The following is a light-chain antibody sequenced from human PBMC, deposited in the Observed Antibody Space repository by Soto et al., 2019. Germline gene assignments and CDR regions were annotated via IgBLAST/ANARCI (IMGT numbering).Light chain of an antibody. V-gene: IGLV2-11*01. CDR3: CSYAGGYIYV. J-gene: IGLJ1*01. Sequence: QSVLTQPPSVCGSPGQSVTISCTGTSNDVGGYNYVSWYQQHPGKAPRLMIYDVTKRPSGVPDRFSGSKSDNTASLTISGLQAEDEADYYCCSYAGGYIYVFGTGTKVTVL. CDR1: SNDVGGYNY. CDR2: DVT.